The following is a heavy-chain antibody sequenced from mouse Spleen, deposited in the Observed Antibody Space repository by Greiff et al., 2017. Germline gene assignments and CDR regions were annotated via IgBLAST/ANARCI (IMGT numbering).Heavy chain of an antibody. CDR2: INPNNGGT. Sequence: EVQLQQSGPELVKPGASVKISCKASGYTFTDYYMNWVKQSHGKSLEWIGDINPNNGGTSYNQKFKGKATLTVDKSSSTAYMELRSLTSEDSAVYYCARSTGTWWYFDVWGAGTTVTVSS. CDR3: ARSTGTWWYFDV. CDR1: GYTFTDYY. J-gene: IGHJ1*01. V-gene: IGHV1-26*01. D-gene: IGHD4-1*01.